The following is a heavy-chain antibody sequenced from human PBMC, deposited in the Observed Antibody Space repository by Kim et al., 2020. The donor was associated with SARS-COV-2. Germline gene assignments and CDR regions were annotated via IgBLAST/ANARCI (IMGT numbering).Heavy chain of an antibody. V-gene: IGHV3-7*01. CDR3: GAGDEAVVGGNY. CDR1: GFTFDSYW. J-gene: IGHJ4*02. Sequence: GGSLRLSCAASGFTFDSYWMSWVRQAPGKGLEWVANMNKDGRAKFYVDSVRGRFFISKDDTQTSLFLEMHNLRVEDTAVYYCGAGDEAVVGGNYWGKGTLVTVSS. CDR2: MNKDGRAK. D-gene: IGHD2-15*01.